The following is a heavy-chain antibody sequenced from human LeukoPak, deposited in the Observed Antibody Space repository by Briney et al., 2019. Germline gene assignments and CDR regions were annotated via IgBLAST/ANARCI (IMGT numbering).Heavy chain of an antibody. CDR3: AKGAPAGYYYDSSGYYGFDY. D-gene: IGHD3-22*01. J-gene: IGHJ4*02. V-gene: IGHV3-23*01. CDR2: IGSIGGST. Sequence: GGSLRLSCAASGFTFSSYGLTWVRQAPGKGLEWVSGIGSIGGSTYYADSVKGRFTISRDNSKKTLYLQMNSLRAEDTAVYYCAKGAPAGYYYDSSGYYGFDYWGQGTLVTGSS. CDR1: GFTFSSYG.